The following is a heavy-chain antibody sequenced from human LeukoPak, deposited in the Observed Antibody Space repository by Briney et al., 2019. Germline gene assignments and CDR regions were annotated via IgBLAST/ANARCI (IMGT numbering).Heavy chain of an antibody. CDR3: ARGVYSYSGMDV. CDR1: GFTFSSYA. V-gene: IGHV3-30-3*01. CDR2: ISYDGSNK. D-gene: IGHD2-8*01. J-gene: IGHJ6*02. Sequence: SGGSLRLSCAASGFTFSSYAMHWVRQAPGKGLEWVAVISYDGSNKYYADSVKGRFTISRDNSKNTLYLQMNSLRAEDTAVYYCARGVYSYSGMDVWGQGTTVTVSS.